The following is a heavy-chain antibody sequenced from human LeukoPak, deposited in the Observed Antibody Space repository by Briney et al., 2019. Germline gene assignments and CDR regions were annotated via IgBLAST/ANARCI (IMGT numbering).Heavy chain of an antibody. CDR3: ARGAYGDK. J-gene: IGHJ4*02. V-gene: IGHV1-18*01. Sequence: ASVKISCKAFGYTLTSYGINWMRQAPGQGLEWMGWISTQSGNTNYAQKVQGRLTLTTDRSTNTAYMELRSLRSDDTAVYYCARGAYGDKWGQGTMVTVSS. CDR2: ISTQSGNT. D-gene: IGHD4-17*01. CDR1: GYTLTSYG.